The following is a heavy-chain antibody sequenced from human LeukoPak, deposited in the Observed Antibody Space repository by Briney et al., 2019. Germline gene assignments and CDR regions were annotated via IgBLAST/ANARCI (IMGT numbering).Heavy chain of an antibody. CDR3: ARHMIVVVISTNDAFYI. CDR2: INPNSGGT. Sequence: ASVKGSCKASRYTFTGYYMHWVRQAPGQGLELMGWINPNSGGTNYAQKVQGRVTMTRDTSISTAYMELRSLRSDDTAVYYCARHMIVVVISTNDAFYIWGQGTMVTVSS. D-gene: IGHD3-22*01. J-gene: IGHJ3*02. V-gene: IGHV1-2*02. CDR1: RYTFTGYY.